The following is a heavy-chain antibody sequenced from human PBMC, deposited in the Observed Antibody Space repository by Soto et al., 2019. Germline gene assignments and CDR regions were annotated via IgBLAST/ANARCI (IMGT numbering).Heavy chain of an antibody. CDR2: IYHSGST. D-gene: IGHD3-10*01. CDR1: GGSISSGGYS. Sequence: QLQLQEAGSGVVRPSQTLSLTCAVSGGSISSGGYSWSWIRQPPGKGLEWIGYIYHSGSTYYNPSLKSRVTISVDRSKNQFSLKLSSVTAADTAVYYCARVPGPWGQGTLVTVSS. V-gene: IGHV4-30-2*01. CDR3: ARVPGP. J-gene: IGHJ5*02.